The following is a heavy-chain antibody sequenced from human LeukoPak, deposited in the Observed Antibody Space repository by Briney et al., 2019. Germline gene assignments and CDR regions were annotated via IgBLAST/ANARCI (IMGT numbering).Heavy chain of an antibody. CDR2: IYTSGST. CDR1: GGSISSYY. J-gene: IGHJ5*02. CDR3: ARFNNDYVWGSYRPNWFDP. Sequence: SETLSLTCTVAGGSISSYYWSWIRQPAGKGLEWIGHIYTSGSTNYNPSLNSRVTMSVDTSKNQFSLILSSVTAADTAVYYCARFNNDYVWGSYRPNWFDPWGQGTLVTVSS. D-gene: IGHD3-16*02. V-gene: IGHV4-4*07.